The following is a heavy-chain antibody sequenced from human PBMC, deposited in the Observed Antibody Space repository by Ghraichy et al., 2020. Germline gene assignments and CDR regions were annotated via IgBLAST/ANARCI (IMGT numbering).Heavy chain of an antibody. CDR2: ISRRSSPT. CDR1: GFTFSDYS. CDR3: VRQVGDDSSNWFDP. V-gene: IGHV3-21*01. J-gene: IGHJ5*02. Sequence: GGSLRLSCTASGFTFSDYSVIWVRQAPGKGLEWVSSISRRSSPTYYADSVQSRFTISRDNAKNSVYLQMNSLRAEDTALYYCVRQVGDDSSNWFDPWGQGTLVTVSS. D-gene: IGHD5-18*01.